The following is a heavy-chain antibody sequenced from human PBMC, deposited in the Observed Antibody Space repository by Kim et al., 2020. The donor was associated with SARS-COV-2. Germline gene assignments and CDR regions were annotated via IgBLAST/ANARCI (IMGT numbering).Heavy chain of an antibody. J-gene: IGHJ4*02. Sequence: ASVKVSCKASGYNFRTSAISWVRQAPGQEPEWMGWISGYNGVTLYAQRLQGRVSITSDAYTTTAYMELRDLRSDDTAVYYCARGGGNNWPYYVDYWGQGTLVTVSS. CDR2: ISGYNGVT. V-gene: IGHV1-18*01. CDR1: GYNFRTSA. D-gene: IGHD1-1*01. CDR3: ARGGGNNWPYYVDY.